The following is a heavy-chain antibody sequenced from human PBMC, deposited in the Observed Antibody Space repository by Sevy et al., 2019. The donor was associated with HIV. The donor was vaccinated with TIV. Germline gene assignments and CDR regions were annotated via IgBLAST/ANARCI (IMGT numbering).Heavy chain of an antibody. Sequence: GGSLRLSCAASGFMFSNYWMSWVRQAPGKGLEWVANIKKDGSEKYYVDSVKGRFSISRDNAKKSLYLQMNSLRAEDTAVYYCAVDVVVNDVAFDYWGQGTLVTVSS. CDR2: IKKDGSEK. J-gene: IGHJ4*02. V-gene: IGHV3-7*01. D-gene: IGHD2-15*01. CDR3: AVDVVVNDVAFDY. CDR1: GFMFSNYW.